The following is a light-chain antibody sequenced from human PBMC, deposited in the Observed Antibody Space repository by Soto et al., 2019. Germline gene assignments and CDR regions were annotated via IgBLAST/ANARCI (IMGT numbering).Light chain of an antibody. V-gene: IGLV4-69*01. Sequence: QSVLTQSPSASASLGASVKLTCTLSSGHSSYAIAWHQQQPEKGPRYLMKLNSDGSHSKGDGIPDRFSGSSSGADRYLTISSLQSEDEADYYCQTWVTGIQIFGGGTKLTVL. CDR1: SGHSSYA. CDR3: QTWVTGIQI. CDR2: LNSDGSH. J-gene: IGLJ2*01.